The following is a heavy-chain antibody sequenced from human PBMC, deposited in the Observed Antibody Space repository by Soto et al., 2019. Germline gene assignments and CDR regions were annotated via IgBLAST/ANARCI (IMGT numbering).Heavy chain of an antibody. D-gene: IGHD2-15*01. CDR1: GFTFSNYD. CDR3: AKGDCNGGRCYRGFDH. Sequence: PGGSLRLSCAASGFTFSNYDMNCVRQAPGKGLEWFSGVSASGSITSYSDSAKGRFTISRDNAKNTMFLQMNSLRAEDTAVYFCAKGDCNGGRCYRGFDHWGQGTLVTVSS. V-gene: IGHV3-23*01. J-gene: IGHJ4*02. CDR2: VSASGSIT.